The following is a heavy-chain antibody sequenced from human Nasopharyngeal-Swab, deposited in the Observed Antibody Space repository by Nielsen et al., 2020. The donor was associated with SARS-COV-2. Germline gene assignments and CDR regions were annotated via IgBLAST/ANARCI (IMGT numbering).Heavy chain of an antibody. J-gene: IGHJ4*02. Sequence: SETLSLTCTVSGGSVSSGSYYWSWILQPPGKGLEWIGYIYYTGSTDYNPSLKSRVTISVDTSKNQFSLKLSSVTAADTAVYYCARHAPTGYSSGWYPVAFDYWGQGTLVTVSS. CDR1: GGSVSSGSYY. D-gene: IGHD6-19*01. V-gene: IGHV4-61*01. CDR3: ARHAPTGYSSGWYPVAFDY. CDR2: IYYTGST.